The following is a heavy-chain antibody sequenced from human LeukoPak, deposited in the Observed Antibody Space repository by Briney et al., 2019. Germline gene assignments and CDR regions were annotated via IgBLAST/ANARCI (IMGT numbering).Heavy chain of an antibody. V-gene: IGHV5-51*01. CDR2: IYPVDYAT. Sequence: AGESLKISFQGSGYTFNTCCIGGVRQMPGKGLEWMWIIYPVDYATRYSPSFQAQCTMSADKSLRTAYLQGCSLKASPTATFHCAREGRSSSPMDNWGQGKLVTVSS. D-gene: IGHD6-6*01. CDR3: AREGRSSSPMDN. CDR1: GYTFNTCC. J-gene: IGHJ4*02.